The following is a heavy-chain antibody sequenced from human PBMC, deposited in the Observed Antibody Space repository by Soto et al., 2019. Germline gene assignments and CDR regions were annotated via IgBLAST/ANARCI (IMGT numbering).Heavy chain of an antibody. Sequence: EVQLLESGGGLVQPGASLRLSCAASGFTFSTYAMSWVRQAPGKGLEWVSTITTSGGNTYYADSVQGRFTISRDNSKNTLYLQMNSLRAEDTAVYYCAGRYCTNGVCYTNYYYYIDVWGKGTTVTVSS. CDR3: AGRYCTNGVCYTNYYYYIDV. D-gene: IGHD2-8*01. CDR2: ITTSGGNT. CDR1: GFTFSTYA. J-gene: IGHJ6*03. V-gene: IGHV3-23*01.